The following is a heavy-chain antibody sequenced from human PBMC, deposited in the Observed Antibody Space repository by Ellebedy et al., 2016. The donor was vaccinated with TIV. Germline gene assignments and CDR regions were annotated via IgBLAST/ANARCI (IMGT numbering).Heavy chain of an antibody. Sequence: PGGSLRLSCAASGFTFSSYAMNWIRQAPGKGLEWVAKINPLGSQKSYVDSVKGRFTISRDNAENSLFLEMNSLRVEDTAVYYCAAEAWWRLDSWGQGTLVTVSS. CDR3: AAEAWWRLDS. V-gene: IGHV3-7*01. D-gene: IGHD2-15*01. CDR2: INPLGSQK. CDR1: GFTFSSYA. J-gene: IGHJ4*02.